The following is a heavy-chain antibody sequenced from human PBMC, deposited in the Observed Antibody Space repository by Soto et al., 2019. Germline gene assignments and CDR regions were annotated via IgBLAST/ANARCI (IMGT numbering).Heavy chain of an antibody. Sequence: GGSLRLSCAASGFTFSNAWMSWVRQAPGKGLEWVGRIKSKTDGGTTDYAAPVKGRFTISRDDSKNTLYLQMNSLKTEDTAVYYCTTDYDSSGQFDYWGQGTLVTVSS. CDR2: IKSKTDGGTT. CDR3: TTDYDSSGQFDY. V-gene: IGHV3-15*01. D-gene: IGHD3-22*01. J-gene: IGHJ4*02. CDR1: GFTFSNAW.